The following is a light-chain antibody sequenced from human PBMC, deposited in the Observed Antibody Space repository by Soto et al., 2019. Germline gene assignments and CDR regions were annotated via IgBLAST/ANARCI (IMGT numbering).Light chain of an antibody. J-gene: IGKJ1*01. CDR1: ETVDSSF. CDR3: QQYGSSPWT. CDR2: GAS. V-gene: IGKV3-20*01. Sequence: EIVLTQSPATLSLSPGERAALSCRASETVDSSFLAWYQQKPGQAPRLVIYGASSRATGIPDRFSGSGSGTDFTLTISRLEPEDFAVYYCQQYGSSPWTFGQGTKVDIK.